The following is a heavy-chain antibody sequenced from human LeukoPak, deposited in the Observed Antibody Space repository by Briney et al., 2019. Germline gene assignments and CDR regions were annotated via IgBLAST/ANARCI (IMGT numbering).Heavy chain of an antibody. D-gene: IGHD1-26*01. CDR3: ARVWELSFDH. CDR2: SYSSGSR. V-gene: IGHV3-53*01. Sequence: GGSLRLSCAASGFTVSTDHVSWVRQAPGKGLEWVAVSYSSGSRHYAESVKGRFTISRDNSKNTLDLQMNSLRAEDTALYYCARVWELSFDHWGQGTLVTVSS. CDR1: GFTVSTDH. J-gene: IGHJ4*02.